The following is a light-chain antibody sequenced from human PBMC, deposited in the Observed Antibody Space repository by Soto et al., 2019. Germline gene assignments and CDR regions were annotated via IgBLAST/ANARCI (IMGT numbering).Light chain of an antibody. Sequence: QSVLTQPASVSGSPGQSITISCTGTSSEVGGYSYVSWYQQHPGKAPKFMIYDVSNRPSGVSNRFSGSKSGNTASLTISGLQAEDEADYYCSSYTTSNTRQIVFGTGTKVTVL. J-gene: IGLJ1*01. CDR3: SSYTTSNTRQIV. CDR1: SSEVGGYSY. V-gene: IGLV2-14*01. CDR2: DVS.